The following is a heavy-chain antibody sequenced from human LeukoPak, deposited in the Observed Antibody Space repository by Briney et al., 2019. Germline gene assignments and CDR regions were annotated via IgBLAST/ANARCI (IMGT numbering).Heavy chain of an antibody. CDR3: ARGPYSYDSSGAFDI. CDR2: IYYSGST. Sequence: PSETLSLTCTVPDGSISSSSYYWGWIRQPPGKGLEWIGNIYYSGSTYYNPSLKSRVTISVDTSKNQFSLKLSSVTAADTAVYFCARGPYSYDSSGAFDIWGQGTMVTVSS. J-gene: IGHJ3*02. D-gene: IGHD3-22*01. CDR1: DGSISSSSYY. V-gene: IGHV4-39*07.